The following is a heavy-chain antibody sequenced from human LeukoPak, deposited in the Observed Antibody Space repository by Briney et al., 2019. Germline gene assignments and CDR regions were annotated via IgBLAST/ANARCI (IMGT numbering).Heavy chain of an antibody. V-gene: IGHV4-34*01. J-gene: IGHJ4*02. CDR3: ASQSDGYDFWSGRRWDY. CDR2: INHSGST. D-gene: IGHD3-3*01. CDR1: GGSFSGYY. Sequence: SETLSLTCAVYGGSFSGYYWSWLRQPPGKGLEWIGEINHSGSTNYNSSLTSRGTISEDTSKNQFSLQLSSVTAADTAVYYCASQSDGYDFWSGRRWDYWGQGTLVTVSS.